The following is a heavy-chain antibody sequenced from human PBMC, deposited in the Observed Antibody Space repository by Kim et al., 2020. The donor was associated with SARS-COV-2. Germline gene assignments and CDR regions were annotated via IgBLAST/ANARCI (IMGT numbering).Heavy chain of an antibody. D-gene: IGHD2-15*01. CDR1: GFTFSSYA. CDR2: ISYDGSKK. J-gene: IGHJ4*03. V-gene: IGHV3-30-3*01. Sequence: GGSLRLSCAASGFTFSSYAMHWVRQAPGKGLEWVAVISYDGSKKYYADSVKGRFTISRDNSKNTLYLQMNSLRAEDTAVYYCARDPVTGDLVAALGSCFDYSGQGTLGTVSS. CDR3: ARDPVTGDLVAALGSCFDY.